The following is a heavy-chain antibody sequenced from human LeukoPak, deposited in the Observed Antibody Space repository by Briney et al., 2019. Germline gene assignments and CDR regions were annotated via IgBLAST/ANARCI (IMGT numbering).Heavy chain of an antibody. J-gene: IGHJ4*02. CDR1: GFTFSSYA. CDR2: ISGSGAIT. V-gene: IGHV3-23*01. CDR3: ARSRLVTDYYFDY. D-gene: IGHD3-9*01. Sequence: PGGSLRLSCAVSGFTFSSYAMSWVRQAPGKGLEWVLGISGSGAITYYADSVKGRFTISRDNSKNTLYLQMNSLRAEDSAVYYCARSRLVTDYYFDYWGQGTLVTVSS.